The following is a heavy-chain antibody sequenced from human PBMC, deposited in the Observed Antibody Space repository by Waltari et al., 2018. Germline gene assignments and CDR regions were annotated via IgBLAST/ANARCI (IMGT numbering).Heavy chain of an antibody. J-gene: IGHJ4*02. CDR2: IIPILGIA. V-gene: IGHV1-69*02. CDR1: GGTFSSYT. CDR3: ARAKGTYYYDSSGYYYFDY. Sequence: QVQLVQSGAEVKKPGSSVKFSCKASGGTFSSYTISWVRQAPGQGLEWMGRIIPILGIANYAQKFQGRVTITADKSTSTAYMELSSLRSEDTAVYYCARAKGTYYYDSSGYYYFDYWGQGTLVTVSS. D-gene: IGHD3-22*01.